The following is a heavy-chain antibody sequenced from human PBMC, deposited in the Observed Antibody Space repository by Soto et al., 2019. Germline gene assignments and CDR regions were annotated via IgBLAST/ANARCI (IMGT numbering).Heavy chain of an antibody. CDR3: ARTYECAKSDCYRAFDI. J-gene: IGHJ3*02. Sequence: QVQLVESGGGVILPGGSLRLSCAASGFTFSSYAMHWVRQAPGTVPEWVAATSSDGTDNVYADSVSGRFTISRDNSKNTLYLQMNSLRSEDAAVYYCARTYECAKSDCYRAFDIWGQGTMVTVSS. D-gene: IGHD2-21*02. V-gene: IGHV3-30*04. CDR1: GFTFSSYA. CDR2: TSSDGTDN.